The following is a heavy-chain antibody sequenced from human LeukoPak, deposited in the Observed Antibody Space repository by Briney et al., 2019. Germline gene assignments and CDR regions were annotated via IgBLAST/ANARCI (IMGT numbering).Heavy chain of an antibody. J-gene: IGHJ4*02. CDR2: IYHSGST. CDR1: GYSISSGYY. Sequence: PSETLSLTCTVSGYSISSGYYWGWIRQPPGKGLEWIGSIYHSGSTYYNPSLKSRVTISVDTSKNQFSLKLSSVTAADTAVYYCARGGYSYGIDYWGQGTLVTVSS. D-gene: IGHD5-18*01. V-gene: IGHV4-38-2*02. CDR3: ARGGYSYGIDY.